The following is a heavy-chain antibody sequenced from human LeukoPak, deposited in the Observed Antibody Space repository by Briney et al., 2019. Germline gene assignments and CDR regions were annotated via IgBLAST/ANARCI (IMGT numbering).Heavy chain of an antibody. CDR2: IKQDGSGK. Sequence: GGSLRLSCAASGFTFSSYWMSWVRQAPGKGLEWVANIKQDGSGKYYVDSVKGRFTISRDNAKNSLYLQMNSLRAEDTAVYYCARAPLWSPGSFMDVWGQGTTVTVSS. J-gene: IGHJ6*02. V-gene: IGHV3-7*01. CDR3: ARAPLWSPGSFMDV. CDR1: GFTFSSYW. D-gene: IGHD3-10*01.